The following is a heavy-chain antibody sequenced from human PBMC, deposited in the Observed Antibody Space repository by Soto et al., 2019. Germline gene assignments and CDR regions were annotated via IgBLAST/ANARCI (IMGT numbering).Heavy chain of an antibody. CDR3: ARRDQIAYYYGMDV. D-gene: IGHD2-21*01. Sequence: EVQLVASGGGLGQPGGSLRLACAASAFTFSNYWMNWVRQAPGKGPVWVSRINSDGSITGYADSVKGRFTIYSDNAKNTLYLKMNRLSAEDTAVYYCARRDQIAYYYGMDVWGQGTTVTVSS. CDR1: AFTFSNYW. CDR2: INSDGSIT. J-gene: IGHJ6*02. V-gene: IGHV3-74*01.